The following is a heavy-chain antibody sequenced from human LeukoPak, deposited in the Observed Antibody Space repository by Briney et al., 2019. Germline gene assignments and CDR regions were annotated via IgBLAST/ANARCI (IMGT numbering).Heavy chain of an antibody. J-gene: IGHJ4*02. Sequence: GSLRLSCAASGFTFSSYWMSWVRQAPGKGLEWIGRIYTSGSTNYNPSLKSRVTISVDTSKNQFSLKLSSVTAADTAVYYCARTVYSGEFDYWGQGTLVTVSS. CDR3: ARTVYSGEFDY. CDR1: GFTFSSYW. CDR2: IYTSGST. V-gene: IGHV4-59*10. D-gene: IGHD3-10*01.